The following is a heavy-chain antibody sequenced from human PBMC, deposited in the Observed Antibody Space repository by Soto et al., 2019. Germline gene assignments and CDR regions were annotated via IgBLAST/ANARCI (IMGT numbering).Heavy chain of an antibody. D-gene: IGHD2-15*01. CDR1: SGSISSSNW. CDR3: AKVGCSGGSCYPDYYMDF. V-gene: IGHV4-4*02. J-gene: IGHJ6*03. Sequence: QVQLQESGPGLVKPSGTLSLTCAVSSGSISSSNWWSWVRQPPGKGLEWIGEIYHSGSTNYNPSLKSRVTISGDKSMNLFSPKLSSVTAADTAVYYCAKVGCSGGSCYPDYYMDFWGKGPTVTASS. CDR2: IYHSGST.